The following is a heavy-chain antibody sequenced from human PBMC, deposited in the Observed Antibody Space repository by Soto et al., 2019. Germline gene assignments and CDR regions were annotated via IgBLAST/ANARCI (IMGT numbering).Heavy chain of an antibody. V-gene: IGHV3-21*01. CDR1: GFSFSSDS. D-gene: IGHD1-7*01. CDR3: ARDPPTGSTLDWFDS. CDR2: ISSSGSFM. Sequence: EVQLVESGGGLVKPGASLRLSCAASGFSFSSDSMGWVRQAPGKGLEWVSSISSSGSFMNYADSVKGRFTISRDNAKNSLYLQMTSLKDEDTAVYYCARDPPTGSTLDWFDSWGQGTLVTVSS. J-gene: IGHJ5*01.